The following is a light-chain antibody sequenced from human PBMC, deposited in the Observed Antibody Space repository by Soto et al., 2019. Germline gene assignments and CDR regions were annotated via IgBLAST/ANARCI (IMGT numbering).Light chain of an antibody. CDR2: AAS. CDR1: QSISSY. V-gene: IGKV1-39*01. CDR3: QQSYSTPRT. J-gene: IGKJ1*01. Sequence: DIQMTQSPSSLSASVGDRVTITCRASQSISSYLNWYQQKPGKAPKLLIYAASIFQSGVPSRFSGSGSGTDFTLTISSLQPEDFATYYCQQSYSTPRTFGQGNKVEIK.